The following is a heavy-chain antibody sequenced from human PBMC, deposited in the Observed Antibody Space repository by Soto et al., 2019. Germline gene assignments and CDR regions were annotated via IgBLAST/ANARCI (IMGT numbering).Heavy chain of an antibody. Sequence: GSLRLSCAASGFTFSSYAMSWVRQAPGKGLEWVSAISGSGGSTYYADSVKGRFTISRDNSKNTLYLQMNSLRAEDTAVYYCAKGTYYVLVCGYYDTRYFFYVWGQGTLVTV. CDR1: GFTFSSYA. CDR2: ISGSGGST. J-gene: IGHJ4*02. CDR3: AKGTYYVLVCGYYDTRYFFYV. V-gene: IGHV3-23*01. D-gene: IGHD3-3*01.